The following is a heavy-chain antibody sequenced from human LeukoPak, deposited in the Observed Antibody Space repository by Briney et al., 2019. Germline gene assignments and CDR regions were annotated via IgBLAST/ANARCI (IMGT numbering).Heavy chain of an antibody. V-gene: IGHV3-7*01. CDR1: GFTFSSYW. CDR3: VKVAKYYYGSETYYFFEH. J-gene: IGHJ4*02. Sequence: GGSLRLSCAASGFTFSSYWMSWVRQAPGKGLEWVANIKQDGTEKYYVDSVKGRFTISRDNAKNSLDLQMNSLRVEDTGIYYCVKVAKYYYGSETYYFFEHWGQGTPVTASS. D-gene: IGHD3-10*01. CDR2: IKQDGTEK.